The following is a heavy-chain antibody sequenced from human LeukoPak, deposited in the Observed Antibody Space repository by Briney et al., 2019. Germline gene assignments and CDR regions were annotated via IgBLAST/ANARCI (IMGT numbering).Heavy chain of an antibody. J-gene: IGHJ4*02. CDR3: ARGHPYYYGSGYTNDY. D-gene: IGHD3-10*01. CDR2: MNPNSGNT. Sequence: ASVKVSCKASGYTFTSYDINWGRQATGQGLEWMGWMNPNSGNTGYAQKFQGRVTMTRNTSISTAYMELSSLRSDDTAVYYCARGHPYYYGSGYTNDYWGQGTLVTVSS. CDR1: GYTFTSYD. V-gene: IGHV1-8*01.